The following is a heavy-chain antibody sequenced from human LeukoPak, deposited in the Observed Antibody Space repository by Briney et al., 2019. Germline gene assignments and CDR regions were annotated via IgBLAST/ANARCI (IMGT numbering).Heavy chain of an antibody. D-gene: IGHD6-19*01. Sequence: GGSLRLSCAASGFTFSSYSMNWVRQAPGKGLEWVSYISSSSSTIYYADSVKGRFTISRDNAKNSLYLQMNSLRAKDTAVYYCARDSSGWYKFFDYWGQGTLVTVSS. CDR1: GFTFSSYS. J-gene: IGHJ4*02. CDR2: ISSSSSTI. CDR3: ARDSSGWYKFFDY. V-gene: IGHV3-48*01.